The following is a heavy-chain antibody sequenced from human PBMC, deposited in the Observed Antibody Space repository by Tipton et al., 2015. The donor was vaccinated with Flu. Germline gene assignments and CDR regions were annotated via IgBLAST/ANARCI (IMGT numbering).Heavy chain of an antibody. CDR2: IDSDGSTT. Sequence: SLRLSCAASGLTFSSNWMHWVRQAPGEGLVWVSRIDSDGSTTNYAASVEGRFTISRDNAKNTLYLQMNSLRAEDTAVYYCARDRAAPATGYFYYHGLDVWGQGTTVTVSS. CDR1: GLTFSSNW. CDR3: ARDRAAPATGYFYYHGLDV. J-gene: IGHJ6*01. V-gene: IGHV3-74*01. D-gene: IGHD6-13*01.